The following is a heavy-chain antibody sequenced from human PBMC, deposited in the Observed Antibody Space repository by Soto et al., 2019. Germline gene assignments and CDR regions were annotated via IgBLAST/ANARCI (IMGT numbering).Heavy chain of an antibody. CDR2: ISSSSSYI. CDR1: GFTFSSYS. V-gene: IGHV3-21*01. Sequence: PGGSLRLSCAASGFTFSSYSMNWVRQAPGKGLEWVSSISSSSSYIYYADSVKDRFTISRDNAKNSLYLQMNSLRAEDTAVYYCAILRYYYDSSGFNGFTFDYWGQGTLVTVSS. J-gene: IGHJ4*02. D-gene: IGHD3-22*01. CDR3: AILRYYYDSSGFNGFTFDY.